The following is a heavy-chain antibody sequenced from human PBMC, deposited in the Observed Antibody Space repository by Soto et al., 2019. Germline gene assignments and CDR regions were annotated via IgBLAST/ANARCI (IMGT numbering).Heavy chain of an antibody. Sequence: QVQLVQSGAEVKKPGASVKVSCKASGYTFTSYGISWVRQAPGQGLEWMGWISAYNGNTNYVQKLQGRVTMTTDTSTSTAYMELRSLRSDDTAVYYCARGPDPSEPFRIAAAGTDGDYWGQGTLVTVSS. CDR2: ISAYNGNT. CDR1: GYTFTSYG. J-gene: IGHJ4*02. CDR3: ARGPDPSEPFRIAAAGTDGDY. V-gene: IGHV1-18*01. D-gene: IGHD6-13*01.